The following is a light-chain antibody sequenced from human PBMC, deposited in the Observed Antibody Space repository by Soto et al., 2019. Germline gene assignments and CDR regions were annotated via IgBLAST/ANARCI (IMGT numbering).Light chain of an antibody. CDR2: GNT. V-gene: IGLV1-40*01. J-gene: IGLJ3*02. Sequence: QSVLTQTPSMSGAPGQRVTISCIGSSSNIGAGYDVHWYQQLPRTAPKLLIYGNTNRPSGVPDRFSGSKAGTSASLAINGLQAEDEADFYCQSYDSSLRGWVFGGGTTLTVL. CDR3: QSYDSSLRGWV. CDR1: SSNIGAGYD.